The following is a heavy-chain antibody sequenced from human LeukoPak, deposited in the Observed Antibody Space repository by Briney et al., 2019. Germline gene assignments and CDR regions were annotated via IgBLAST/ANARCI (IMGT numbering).Heavy chain of an antibody. V-gene: IGHV1-2*06. Sequence: ASVKVSCKASGYIFTGYYMHWVRQAPGQGLEWMGRINPNSGGTNYAQKFQGRVTMTRDTSISTAYMELSRLRSDDTAVYYCARGRGATYYYDSSGYYTFDYWGQGTLVTVSS. CDR2: INPNSGGT. J-gene: IGHJ4*02. CDR3: ARGRGATYYYDSSGYYTFDY. CDR1: GYIFTGYY. D-gene: IGHD3-22*01.